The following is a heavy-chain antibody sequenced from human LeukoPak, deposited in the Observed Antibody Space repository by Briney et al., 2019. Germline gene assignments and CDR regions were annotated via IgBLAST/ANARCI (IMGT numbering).Heavy chain of an antibody. Sequence: LGESLKISCKGSGYSFTSYWIVWVRQAPGQGLEWMGLISAYNGNTNYAQKLQGRVTMTTDTSTSTAYMELRSLRSDDTAVYYCAREGVVGATNAYFQHWGQGTLVTVSS. D-gene: IGHD1-26*01. CDR2: ISAYNGNT. V-gene: IGHV1-18*04. CDR1: GYSFTSYW. CDR3: AREGVVGATNAYFQH. J-gene: IGHJ1*01.